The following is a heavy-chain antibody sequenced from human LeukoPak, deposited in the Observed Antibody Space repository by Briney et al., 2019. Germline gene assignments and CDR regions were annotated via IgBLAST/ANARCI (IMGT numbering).Heavy chain of an antibody. CDR2: IKQDGSEK. CDR3: ARRYFDY. Sequence: GGSLRLSCAAPGFTFSSYWMSWVRQAPGKGLEWVANIKQDGSEKYYVDSVKGRFTISRDNAKNSLYLQMNSLRAEDTAVYYCARRYFDYWGQGTLVTVSS. J-gene: IGHJ4*02. CDR1: GFTFSSYW. V-gene: IGHV3-7*05.